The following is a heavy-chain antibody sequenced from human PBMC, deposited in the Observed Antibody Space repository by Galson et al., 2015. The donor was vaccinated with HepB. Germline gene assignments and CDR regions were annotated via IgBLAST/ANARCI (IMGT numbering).Heavy chain of an antibody. CDR3: ARQAGYSSGWYVGRYFDL. V-gene: IGHV4-39*01. CDR1: GGSISSSSYY. D-gene: IGHD6-19*01. CDR2: IYYSGST. Sequence: ETLSLTCTVSGGSISSSSYYWGWIRQPPGKGLEWIGSIYYSGSTYYNPSLKSRVTISVDTSKNQFSLKLSSVTAADTAVYYCARQAGYSSGWYVGRYFDLWGRGTLVTVSS. J-gene: IGHJ2*01.